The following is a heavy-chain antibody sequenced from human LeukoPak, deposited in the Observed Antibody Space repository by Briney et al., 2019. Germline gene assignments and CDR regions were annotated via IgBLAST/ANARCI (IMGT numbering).Heavy chain of an antibody. V-gene: IGHV3-23*01. CDR1: GFTFSSYA. D-gene: IGHD1-26*01. J-gene: IGHJ4*02. Sequence: PGGSLRLSCAASGFTFSSYAMSWVRQAPGKGLEWVSAISGSGGSTYYADSVKGRFTISRDNSKNTLYLQMNSLRAGDTAVYYCAKAPLLGAILDSDYYFDYWGQGTLVTVSS. CDR2: ISGSGGST. CDR3: AKAPLLGAILDSDYYFDY.